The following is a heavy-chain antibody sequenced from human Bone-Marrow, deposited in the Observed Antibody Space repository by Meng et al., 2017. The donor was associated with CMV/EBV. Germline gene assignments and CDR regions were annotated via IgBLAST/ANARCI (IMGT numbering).Heavy chain of an antibody. CDR2: IYYSART. D-gene: IGHD1-26*01. J-gene: IGHJ4*02. CDR1: GGSISSGGYY. CDR3: ARVNSGSFDY. Sequence: CTVSGGSISSGGYYWSWIRQHPGKGLEWIGYIYYSARTYYNPSLKSRVTISVDTSKNQFSLKLSSVTAADTAVYYCARVNSGSFDYWGQGTLVTVSS. V-gene: IGHV4-31*03.